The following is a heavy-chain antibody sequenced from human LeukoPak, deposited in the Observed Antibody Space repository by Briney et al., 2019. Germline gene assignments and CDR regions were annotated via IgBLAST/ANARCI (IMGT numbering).Heavy chain of an antibody. CDR2: IIPIFGTA. Sequence: ASVKVSCKASGGTFSSYAISWVRQAPGQGLEWMGGIIPIFGTANYAQKFQGRVTITADESTSTAYMELSSLRSEDTAVYYCAGGAFIVVVPVAGIGELPHWGQGTLVTVSS. CDR1: GGTFSSYA. J-gene: IGHJ4*02. D-gene: IGHD2-2*01. V-gene: IGHV1-69*13. CDR3: AGGAFIVVVPVAGIGELPH.